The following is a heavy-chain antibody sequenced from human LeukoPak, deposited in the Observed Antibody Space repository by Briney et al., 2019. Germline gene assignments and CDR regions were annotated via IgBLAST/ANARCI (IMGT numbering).Heavy chain of an antibody. V-gene: IGHV1-46*01. CDR2: INPSGGST. CDR3: AREVSMVATLRYFDY. CDR1: GYTFTSYG. D-gene: IGHD5-12*01. Sequence: ASVKVSCKASGYTFTSYGISWVRQAPGQGLEWMGIINPSGGSTSYAQKFQGRVTMTRDMSTSTVYMELSSLRSEDTAVYYCAREVSMVATLRYFDYWGQGTLVTVSS. J-gene: IGHJ4*02.